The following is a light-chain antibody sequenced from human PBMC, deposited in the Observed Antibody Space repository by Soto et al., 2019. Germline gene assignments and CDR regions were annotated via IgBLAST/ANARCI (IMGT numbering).Light chain of an antibody. Sequence: DIVMTQSPDSLAVSLGERATINCKSSQSVLYSSNNKNYLAWYQQEPGQPPKLLIYWASTRESGVPDRLSGSGSGTDFTLTISSLQAEDVAVYYCQQYYSTPKTFGQGTKVEIK. CDR1: QSVLYSSNNKNY. CDR3: QQYYSTPKT. J-gene: IGKJ1*01. V-gene: IGKV4-1*01. CDR2: WAS.